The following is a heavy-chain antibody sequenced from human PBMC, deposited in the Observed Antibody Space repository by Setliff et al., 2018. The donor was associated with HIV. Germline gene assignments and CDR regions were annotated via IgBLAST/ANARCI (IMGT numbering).Heavy chain of an antibody. CDR3: ARGRGSSSSWPIDY. D-gene: IGHD6-13*01. CDR2: IYTSGNT. CDR1: GGSISRGSYS. J-gene: IGHJ4*02. Sequence: SETLSLTCTVSGGSISRGSYSWGWIRQPPGKGLEWIGRIYTSGNTNYDPSLKSRVTISIDTSKNQFSLKLSSVTAADTAVYFCARGRGSSSSWPIDYWGQGTLVTVSS. V-gene: IGHV4-61*02.